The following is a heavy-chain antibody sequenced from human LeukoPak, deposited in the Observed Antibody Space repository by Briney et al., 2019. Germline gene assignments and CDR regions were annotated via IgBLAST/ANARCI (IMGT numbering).Heavy chain of an antibody. CDR1: GGSFSAYY. CDR2: IDHSGST. J-gene: IGHJ4*02. CDR3: ARGRPLSPFDY. Sequence: PSETLSLTCAVYGGSFSAYYWSWIRQPPGKGLEWIGEIDHSGSTNYNPSLKSRVTISVDTSKNQFSLKLSSVTAADTAVYYCARGRPLSPFDYWGQGTLVTVSS. V-gene: IGHV4-34*01.